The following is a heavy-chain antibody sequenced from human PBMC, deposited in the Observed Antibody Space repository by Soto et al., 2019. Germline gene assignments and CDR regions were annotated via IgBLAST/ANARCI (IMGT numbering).Heavy chain of an antibody. CDR2: INPKNGDT. J-gene: IGHJ5*02. V-gene: IGHV1-2*02. Sequence: GASVKVSCKASGYIFTDYYMHWVRQAPGQGLEWMGWINPKNGDTKYAQKSQGRVTMTRDTSINTAYMELSRLTSDDTAVYYCARSYSSGWNWFDPWGQGTQVTVSS. CDR1: GYIFTDYY. D-gene: IGHD6-25*01. CDR3: ARSYSSGWNWFDP.